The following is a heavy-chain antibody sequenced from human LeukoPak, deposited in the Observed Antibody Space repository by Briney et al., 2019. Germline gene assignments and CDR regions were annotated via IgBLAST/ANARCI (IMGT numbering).Heavy chain of an antibody. D-gene: IGHD2-15*01. V-gene: IGHV4-59*01. CDR2: IYYSGST. CDR3: ARALRVVPNMDV. Sequence: PSETLSLTCTVSGGSISSYYWSWIRQPPGKGLEWIGYIYYSGSTNYNPSLKSRVTISVDSSKNQFSLKLSSVTAADTAVYYCARALRVVPNMDVWGKGTTVTVSS. J-gene: IGHJ6*03. CDR1: GGSISSYY.